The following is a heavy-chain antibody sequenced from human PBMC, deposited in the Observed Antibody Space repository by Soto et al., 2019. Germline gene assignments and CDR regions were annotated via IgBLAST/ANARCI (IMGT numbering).Heavy chain of an antibody. J-gene: IGHJ4*02. Sequence: QVQLQESGPGLVKPSGTLSLTCAVSGGSISSSNWWSWVRQPPGKGLEWIGEIYHSGSTNYNPSLKSRVTISVDKSQNQFSLKLSSVTAADTAVYYCARAPSSILPGRREADYWGQGTLVTVSS. CDR1: GGSISSSNW. CDR3: ARAPSSILPGRREADY. CDR2: IYHSGST. V-gene: IGHV4-4*02. D-gene: IGHD1-26*01.